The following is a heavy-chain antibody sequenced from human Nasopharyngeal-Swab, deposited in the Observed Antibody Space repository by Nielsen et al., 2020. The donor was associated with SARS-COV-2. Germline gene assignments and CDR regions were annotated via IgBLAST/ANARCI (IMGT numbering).Heavy chain of an antibody. D-gene: IGHD2-2*01. CDR2: INHSGST. J-gene: IGHJ4*02. Sequence: WIRQPPGKGLEWIGEINHSGSTYYNPSLKSRVTISVDTSKNQFSLKLSSVTAADTAVYYCARIEDCSSTSCYDYFDYWGLGTLVTVSS. CDR3: ARIEDCSSTSCYDYFDY. V-gene: IGHV4-34*01.